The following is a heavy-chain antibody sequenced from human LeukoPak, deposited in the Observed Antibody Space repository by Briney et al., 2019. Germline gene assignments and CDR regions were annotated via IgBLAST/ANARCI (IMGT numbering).Heavy chain of an antibody. D-gene: IGHD5/OR15-5a*01. J-gene: IGHJ5*02. CDR3: ARVSLRNWFDP. V-gene: IGHV4-31*03. CDR1: GGSISSGGYY. Sequence: SETLSLTCTVSGGSISSGGYYWSWIRQHPGKGLEWIGYIYYSGSTYYNPSLKSRVTISVDTSKNQLSLKLSSVTAADTAVYYCARVSLRNWFDPWGQGTLVTVSS. CDR2: IYYSGST.